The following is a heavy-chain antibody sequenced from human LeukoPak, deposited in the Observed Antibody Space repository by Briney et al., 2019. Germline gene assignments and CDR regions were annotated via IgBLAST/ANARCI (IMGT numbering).Heavy chain of an antibody. V-gene: IGHV3-23*01. CDR2: IIGNGGAT. D-gene: IGHD3-22*01. CDR3: AKDLRYYYDSPADH. J-gene: IGHJ4*02. CDR1: GFTFNNYA. Sequence: AGSLRLSCAASGFTFNNYAMTWVRQAPGKGLEWVSPIIGNGGATYYADSVKGRFTISRDNSQDTLHMQMSSLRDDDAAVYYCAKDLRYYYDSPADHWGQGTLVTVSS.